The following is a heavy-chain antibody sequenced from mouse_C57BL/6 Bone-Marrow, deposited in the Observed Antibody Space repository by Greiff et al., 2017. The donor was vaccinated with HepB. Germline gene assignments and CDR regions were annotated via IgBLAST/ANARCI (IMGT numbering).Heavy chain of an antibody. CDR3: ARHEGYYGLRDY. CDR2: ISGGGGNT. D-gene: IGHD2-3*01. CDR1: GFTFSSYT. V-gene: IGHV5-9*01. J-gene: IGHJ2*01. Sequence: EVMLVESGGGLVKPGGSLKLSCAASGFTFSSYTMSWVRQTPEKRLEWVATISGGGGNTYYPDSVKGGFTISRDNAKNTLYLQMSSLRSEDTALYYCARHEGYYGLRDYWGQGTTLTVSS.